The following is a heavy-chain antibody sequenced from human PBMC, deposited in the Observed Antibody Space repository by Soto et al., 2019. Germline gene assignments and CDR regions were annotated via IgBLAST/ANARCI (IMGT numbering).Heavy chain of an antibody. CDR2: ISPNSGVT. CDR1: GNTFSGYY. J-gene: IGHJ4*02. V-gene: IGHV1-2*02. Sequence: GASEKVSCKASGNTFSGYYVHWVRQAPGQGLEWMGWISPNSGVTSYAQKFQGRVTMTRDTSISTVYMELNRLRSDDTAVYYCARDREGYLDFWVQGALVTVSS. CDR3: ARDREGYLDF.